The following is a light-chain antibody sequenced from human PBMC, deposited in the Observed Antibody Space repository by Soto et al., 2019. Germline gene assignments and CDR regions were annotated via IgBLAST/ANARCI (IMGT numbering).Light chain of an antibody. Sequence: IQMTQSPATLSAYVGDRVSITCRASQTVSSWLAWYQQKPGKAPNLLIYDASTLERGVPSRFSGTGSGKEFTLTISKLEPGDFAVYYCQQYGGSSWTFGQGTKVDIK. CDR2: DAS. V-gene: IGKV1-5*01. J-gene: IGKJ1*01. CDR1: QTVSSW. CDR3: QQYGGSSWT.